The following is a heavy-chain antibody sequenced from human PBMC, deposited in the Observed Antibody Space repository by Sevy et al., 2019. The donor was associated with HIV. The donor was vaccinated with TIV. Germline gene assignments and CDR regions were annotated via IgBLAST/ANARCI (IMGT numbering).Heavy chain of an antibody. Sequence: GGSLRLSCAASGFTFSSYSMNWVRQAPGKGLEWVSYISSSSSTIYYADSVKGRFTISRDNAKNSLYLQMNSLRAEDTAVYYCARDGCSSTSCSSFDYWGQGTLVTVSS. CDR2: ISSSSSTI. D-gene: IGHD2-2*01. J-gene: IGHJ4*02. CDR3: ARDGCSSTSCSSFDY. V-gene: IGHV3-48*01. CDR1: GFTFSSYS.